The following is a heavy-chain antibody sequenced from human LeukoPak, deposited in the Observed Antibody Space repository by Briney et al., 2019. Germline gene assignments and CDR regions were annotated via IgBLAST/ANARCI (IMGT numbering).Heavy chain of an antibody. J-gene: IGHJ5*02. CDR3: ARHSYHLDAMGFDP. D-gene: IGHD3-16*02. CDR1: GGSISSSSYY. Sequence: PSETLSLTCTVSGGSISSSSYYWGWIRQPPGKGLEWIGSIYYSGSTYYNPSLKSRVTISVDTSKNQFSLKLSSVTAADTAVYYCARHSYHLDAMGFDPWGQGTLVTVSS. V-gene: IGHV4-39*01. CDR2: IYYSGST.